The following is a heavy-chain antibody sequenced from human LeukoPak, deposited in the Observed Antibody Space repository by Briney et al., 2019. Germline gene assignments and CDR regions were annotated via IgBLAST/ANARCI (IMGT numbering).Heavy chain of an antibody. J-gene: IGHJ4*02. CDR2: INPSGGST. Sequence: ASVKVSCKASGYTFTNYYMHWVRQAPGQGREWMGIINPSGGSTRYAQKFQGRVTMTWDTSTSTVYMELSSLTSEDTAVFYCAREGPSTYHFDYWGQGTLVTVSS. CDR3: AREGPSTYHFDY. CDR1: GYTFTNYY. V-gene: IGHV1-46*01.